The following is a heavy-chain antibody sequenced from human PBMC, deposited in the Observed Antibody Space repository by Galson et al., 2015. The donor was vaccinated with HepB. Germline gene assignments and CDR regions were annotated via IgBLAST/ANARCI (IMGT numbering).Heavy chain of an antibody. CDR3: AHIRDSASVRFDS. Sequence: PALVKPTQTLTLTCTFSGFSLSTSEEGVGVAWVRQPPGKALEWLALINWDDDQRYSPSLKNRLTITKDSSKDQVVLIMTKMDPMDTATYYCAHIRDSASVRFDSWGQGAQVTVSS. CDR1: GFSLSTSEEG. J-gene: IGHJ4*02. D-gene: IGHD4-17*01. CDR2: INWDDDQ. V-gene: IGHV2-5*02.